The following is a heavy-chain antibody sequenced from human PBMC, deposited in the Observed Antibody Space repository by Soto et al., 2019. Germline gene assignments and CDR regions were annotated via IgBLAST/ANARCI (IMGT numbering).Heavy chain of an antibody. V-gene: IGHV1-18*01. J-gene: IGHJ5*02. CDR2: ISAYNGNT. Sequence: QVQLVQSGAEVKKPGSSVKVSCKASGYTFTSYGISWVRQAPGQGLEWMGWISAYNGNTNYAQKLQGRVTMTTDTSTSTAYMELRSLRSDDTAVYYCARDRPTRYCSGGSCYDANWFDPWGQGTLVTVSS. D-gene: IGHD2-15*01. CDR1: GYTFTSYG. CDR3: ARDRPTRYCSGGSCYDANWFDP.